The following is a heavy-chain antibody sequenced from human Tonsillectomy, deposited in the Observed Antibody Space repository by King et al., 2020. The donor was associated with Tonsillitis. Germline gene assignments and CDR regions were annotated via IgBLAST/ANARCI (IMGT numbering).Heavy chain of an antibody. Sequence: VQLQQWGAGLLKPSETLSLTCAVYAGSFSGYYWSWIRQPPGKGLEWIGEINHSGSTTYNPSLKSRVTISVDTSKNQFSLKLSSVTAADTAVYYCARARPTYGSGSYYYYFYYLDVWGKGTTVTVSS. D-gene: IGHD3-10*01. V-gene: IGHV4-34*01. CDR1: AGSFSGYY. CDR2: INHSGST. CDR3: ARARPTYGSGSYYYYFYYLDV. J-gene: IGHJ6*03.